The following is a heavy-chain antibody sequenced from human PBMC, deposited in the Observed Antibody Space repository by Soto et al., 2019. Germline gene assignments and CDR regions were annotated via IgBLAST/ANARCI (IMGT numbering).Heavy chain of an antibody. CDR1: GFTFSRYA. J-gene: IGHJ3*02. CDR3: ARASLGRQHDAFDI. D-gene: IGHD5-18*01. V-gene: IGHV3-30-3*01. CDR2: ISYDGSNK. Sequence: GGSLRLSCADSGFTFSRYAMHWVRQAPGKGLEWVAVISYDGSNKYYADSVKGRFTISRDNSKNTLYLQMNSLRAEDTAVYYCARASLGRQHDAFDIWGQGTMVTVSS.